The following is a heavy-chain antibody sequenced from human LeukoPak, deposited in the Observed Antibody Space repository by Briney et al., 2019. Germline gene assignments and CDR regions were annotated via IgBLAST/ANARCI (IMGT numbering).Heavy chain of an antibody. Sequence: GGPLRLSCAASGFTSSSYAMSWVRQAPGKGLEWVSAISGSGGSTYYADPVKGRFTISRDNSKNTLYLQMNSLRAEDTAVYYCAKDRGSRVTGTTPWFDPWGQGTLVIVSS. D-gene: IGHD1-20*01. CDR3: AKDRGSRVTGTTPWFDP. J-gene: IGHJ5*02. V-gene: IGHV3-23*01. CDR1: GFTSSSYA. CDR2: ISGSGGST.